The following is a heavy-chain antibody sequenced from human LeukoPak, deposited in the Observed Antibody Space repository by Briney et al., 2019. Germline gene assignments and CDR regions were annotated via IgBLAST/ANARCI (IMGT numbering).Heavy chain of an antibody. Sequence: GASVKVSCKASGYTFTSYGISWVRQAPGQGLEWMGWISAYNGNTNYAQKFQGRVTMTRDTSISTAYMELSSLRSDDTAVYYCARARTYCGGDCSYFDFWGQGTLVTVSS. J-gene: IGHJ4*02. D-gene: IGHD2-21*02. CDR1: GYTFTSYG. CDR2: ISAYNGNT. CDR3: ARARTYCGGDCSYFDF. V-gene: IGHV1-18*01.